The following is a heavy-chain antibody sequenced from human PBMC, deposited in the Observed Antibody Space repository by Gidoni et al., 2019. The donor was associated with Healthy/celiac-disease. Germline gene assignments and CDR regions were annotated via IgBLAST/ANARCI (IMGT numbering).Heavy chain of an antibody. CDR2: IISNGGCT. J-gene: IGHJ3*02. CDR3: YCSSTTLNAFDI. D-gene: IGHD2-2*01. CDR1: GFTFCSYA. V-gene: IGHV3-64D*06. Sequence: EGQLVGAGGGLVQTGGCWGHAGTAGGFTFCSYALHWVRRAPGKGLEYVSAIISNGGCTYYADSVKGRFPISRDNSKNPLYLQMSSLIAEDTAVYYCYCSSTTLNAFDIWGQGTMVTVSS.